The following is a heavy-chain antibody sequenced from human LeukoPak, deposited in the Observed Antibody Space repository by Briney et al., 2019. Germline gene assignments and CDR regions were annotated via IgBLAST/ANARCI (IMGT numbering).Heavy chain of an antibody. CDR3: AKDGEFWSGYYTNWFDP. CDR2: ISSSSSYI. J-gene: IGHJ5*02. V-gene: IGHV3-21*04. D-gene: IGHD3-3*01. CDR1: GFTFSSYS. Sequence: EPGGSLRLSCAASGFTFSSYSMNWVRQAPGKGLEWVSSISSSSSYIYYADSVKGRFTISRDNSKNTLYLQMNSLRAEDTAVYYCAKDGEFWSGYYTNWFDPWGQGTLVTVSS.